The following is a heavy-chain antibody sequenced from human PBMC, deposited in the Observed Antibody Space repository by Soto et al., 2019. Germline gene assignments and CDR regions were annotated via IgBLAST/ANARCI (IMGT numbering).Heavy chain of an antibody. J-gene: IGHJ5*02. Sequence: EVQVVQSGPEVKKPGESLKISCKASGYSLTNYWMRWVRQLRGKGLEWMGIIYPSDSDTRYSPSFQGQVTISADKSINTAYLQWSSQKASDTAMYYCARLRGTVVIVATNWFDPWGQGTLVTVSS. CDR1: GYSLTNYW. CDR3: ARLRGTVVIVATNWFDP. D-gene: IGHD5-12*01. CDR2: IYPSDSDT. V-gene: IGHV5-51*03.